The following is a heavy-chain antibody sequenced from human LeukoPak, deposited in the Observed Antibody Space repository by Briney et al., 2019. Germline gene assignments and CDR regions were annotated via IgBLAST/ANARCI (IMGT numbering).Heavy chain of an antibody. D-gene: IGHD3-10*01. CDR3: ARARLWFGELLRYYFDY. CDR1: GFTVSSNY. CDR2: IYCGGST. Sequence: GGSLRLSCAASGFTVSSNYMSWVRQAPGKGLEWVSVIYCGGSTYYADSVKGRFTISRDNSKNTLYLQMNSLRAEDTAVYYCARARLWFGELLRYYFDYWGQGTLVTVSS. J-gene: IGHJ4*02. V-gene: IGHV3-66*01.